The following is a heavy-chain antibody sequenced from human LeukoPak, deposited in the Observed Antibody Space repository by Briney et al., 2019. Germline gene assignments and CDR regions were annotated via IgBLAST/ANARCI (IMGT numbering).Heavy chain of an antibody. CDR2: VYPEDEET. CDR3: ATEIAVTAMPRYFAY. V-gene: IGHV1-69-2*01. Sequence: ASVKISCKASLYPFSDYYMHWLQHAPGKGLEWMVRVYPEDEETMIAGKFQGRVTMTADTSKDTAYIALSSLRSEDTALYYCATEIAVTAMPRYFAYCGQGTLATVSS. D-gene: IGHD2-21*02. CDR1: LYPFSDYY. J-gene: IGHJ4*02.